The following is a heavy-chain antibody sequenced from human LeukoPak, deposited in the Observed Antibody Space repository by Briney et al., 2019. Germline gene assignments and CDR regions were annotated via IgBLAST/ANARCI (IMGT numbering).Heavy chain of an antibody. J-gene: IGHJ1*01. CDR3: ARGSSSQYFRF. CDR2: ISAYSGNT. CDR1: GYAFSSHP. D-gene: IGHD3-10*01. V-gene: IGHV1-18*01. Sequence: GASVKVSCKASGYAFSSHPVSWVRQAPGQGLEWMGWISAYSGNTCYAQRFQGRVTMSTEASTNTAYMELTSLRSDDTAIYFCARGSSSQYFRFWGQGTLVTVSS.